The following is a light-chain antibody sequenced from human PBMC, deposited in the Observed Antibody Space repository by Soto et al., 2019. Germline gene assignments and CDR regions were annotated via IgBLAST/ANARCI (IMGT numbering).Light chain of an antibody. CDR3: CSCGGSPTYV. CDR2: EGI. CDR1: SSDIGTYNL. J-gene: IGLJ1*01. Sequence: QSVLTQPASVSGSPVQSITISCTGTSSDIGTYNLVSWYQHYPGKAPKLMIYEGIKRPSGVSNRFSGSKSGKTASLTISGLKVEDEADYHCCSCGGSPTYVLGTGTKVTVL. V-gene: IGLV2-23*01.